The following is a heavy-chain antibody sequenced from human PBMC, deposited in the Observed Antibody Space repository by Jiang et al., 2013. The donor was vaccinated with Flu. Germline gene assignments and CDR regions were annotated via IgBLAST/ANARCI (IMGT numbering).Heavy chain of an antibody. CDR2: YGMMDVM. Sequence: KGLEWWQLYGMMDVMNTIADSVKGRFTISRDNSKNTLYLQMNSLRAEDTAVYYCARGSLSRPSYFDYWGQGTLVIVSS. CDR3: ARGSLSRPSYFDY. J-gene: IGHJ4*02. V-gene: IGHV3-33*01. D-gene: IGHD6-6*01.